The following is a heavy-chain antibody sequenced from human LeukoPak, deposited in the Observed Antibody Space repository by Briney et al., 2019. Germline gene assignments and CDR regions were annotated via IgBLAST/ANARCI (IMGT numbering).Heavy chain of an antibody. CDR3: AKSYSWSGYSPGYMDV. V-gene: IGHV3-48*03. D-gene: IGHD3-3*01. CDR2: ISSSGSTI. CDR1: GFTFSSYA. J-gene: IGHJ6*03. Sequence: GGSLRLSCVVSGFTFSSYAMNWVRQAPGKGLEWVSYISSSGSTIYYADSVKGRFTISRDNAKNSLYLQMNSLRAEDTAVYYCAKSYSWSGYSPGYMDVWGKGTTVTVSS.